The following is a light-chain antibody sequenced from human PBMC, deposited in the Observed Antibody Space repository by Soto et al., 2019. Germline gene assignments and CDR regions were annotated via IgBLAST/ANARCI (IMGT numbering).Light chain of an antibody. Sequence: IVMTQAPATLSVAQGERATVSCRASQSVGSNVAWYQQKPGQAPRLLISDTITRATGVPARFSGSGSGTEFTLTISSLQSEDFAVYYCQQYNKWPPTFGQGTRLEIK. J-gene: IGKJ5*01. CDR2: DTI. V-gene: IGKV3-15*01. CDR1: QSVGSN. CDR3: QQYNKWPPT.